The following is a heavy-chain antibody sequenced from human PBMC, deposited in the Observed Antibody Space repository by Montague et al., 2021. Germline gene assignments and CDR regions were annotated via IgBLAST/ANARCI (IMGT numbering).Heavy chain of an antibody. CDR3: AREWGGVDF. CDR1: GDSMNTYK. CDR2: IYSSGNT. J-gene: IGHJ3*01. Sequence: SETLSLTCTVSGDSMNTYKWNWIRQPPGKGLEWIGYIYSSGNTNYNPSLKSRVTISVDTSRNQFSLEVSSVAAADTAMYYCAREWGGVDFWGHGTMVTVSS. D-gene: IGHD1-26*01. V-gene: IGHV4-59*01.